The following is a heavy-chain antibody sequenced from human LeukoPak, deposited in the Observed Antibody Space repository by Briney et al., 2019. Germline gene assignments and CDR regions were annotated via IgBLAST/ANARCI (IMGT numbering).Heavy chain of an antibody. CDR2: MNPNSGNT. CDR1: GYTFTSYD. CDR3: ARNTYGSGSYYSYYYYMDV. Sequence: ASVKVSCKASGYTFTSYDINWVRQATGQGLEWMGWMNPNSGNTGYAQKFQGRVTMTRNNSISTAYMELSSLRSEDTAVYYCARNTYGSGSYYSYYYYMDVWGKGTTVTISS. D-gene: IGHD3-10*01. J-gene: IGHJ6*03. V-gene: IGHV1-8*02.